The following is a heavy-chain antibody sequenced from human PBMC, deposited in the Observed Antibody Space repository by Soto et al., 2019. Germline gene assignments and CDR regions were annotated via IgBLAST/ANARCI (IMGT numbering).Heavy chain of an antibody. J-gene: IGHJ6*02. V-gene: IGHV1-69*13. CDR1: GGSIRNNG. CDR3: ARGDATKIVVTTYYAMDV. CDR2: IIPVFGTA. Sequence: SVKLSCKDSGGSIRNNGISWVRQAPKQGLEWMGGIIPVFGTANYAQKFQGRVTITADESTSIVYMDVTSLRSEDTAVYYCARGDATKIVVTTYYAMDVWGQGTTVTVSS. D-gene: IGHD3-9*01.